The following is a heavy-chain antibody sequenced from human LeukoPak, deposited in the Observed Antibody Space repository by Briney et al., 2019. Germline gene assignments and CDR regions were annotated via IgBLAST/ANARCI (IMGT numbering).Heavy chain of an antibody. D-gene: IGHD6-13*01. V-gene: IGHV3-74*01. CDR1: GFTFSNYW. J-gene: IGHJ4*02. CDR2: INPDGSTT. Sequence: GGSLRLSCAASGFTFSNYWMHWVRQDPGKGLVWVSFINPDGSTTNYADSVKGRFTISRDNAKNALYLQMNSLRAEDTAVYYCAKDTLAAATDYWGQGTLVTVSS. CDR3: AKDTLAAATDY.